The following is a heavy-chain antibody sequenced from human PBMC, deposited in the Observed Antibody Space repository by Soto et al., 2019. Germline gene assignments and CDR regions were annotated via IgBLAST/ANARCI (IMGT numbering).Heavy chain of an antibody. J-gene: IGHJ4*02. Sequence: QVQLVQSGAEVKKPGASVKVSCKASGYTFTSYGVSWVRQAPGQGLEWMGWISAYNGNTKYAQKLQGRVTMTTDTSTNTAYMDLRSMRSDDTAVYYCARDSPPVDYWGQGTLVTVSS. V-gene: IGHV1-18*01. CDR1: GYTFTSYG. CDR3: ARDSPPVDY. CDR2: ISAYNGNT.